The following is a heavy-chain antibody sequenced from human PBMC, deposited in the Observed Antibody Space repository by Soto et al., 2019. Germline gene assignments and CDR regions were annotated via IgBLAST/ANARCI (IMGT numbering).Heavy chain of an antibody. J-gene: IGHJ4*02. D-gene: IGHD3-16*01. V-gene: IGHV3-33*05. CDR1: GFTFRSYV. CDR3: ECWGTTGGLDV. Sequence: QVQLVESGGGVVQPGTSLRLSCVGSGFTFRSYVIHWVRQAPGKGLEWVALTSYDGSNTFYGDSVKGRFTISRDNSRNTVELQMDSLRLEDRALYYCECWGTTGGLDVWGQGTLVSVSP. CDR2: TSYDGSNT.